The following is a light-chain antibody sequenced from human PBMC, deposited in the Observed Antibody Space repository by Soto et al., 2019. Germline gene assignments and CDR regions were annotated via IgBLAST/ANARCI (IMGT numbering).Light chain of an antibody. CDR1: QSVSSY. CDR2: DAS. V-gene: IGKV3-20*01. J-gene: IGKJ5*01. CDR3: QQYGSSPLIT. Sequence: IVWTQAPSALSLSPRARAVLSGKAGQSVSSYLAWYQQKPGQAPRLLIYDASTRATGIPARFSGSGSGTDFTLTISRLEAADFAVYYCQQYGSSPLITFGQGTRLEIK.